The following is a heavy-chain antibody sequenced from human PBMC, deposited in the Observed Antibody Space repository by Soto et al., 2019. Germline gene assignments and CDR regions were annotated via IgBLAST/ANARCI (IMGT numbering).Heavy chain of an antibody. V-gene: IGHV4-31*03. CDR3: ARGEYSNSDYCDY. D-gene: IGHD4-4*01. CDR2: IYYSGST. J-gene: IGHJ4*02. Sequence: QVQLQESGPGLVKPSQTLSLTCTVSGGSISSGGYYWSWIRQHPGKGLEWIGYIYYSGSTYYNPSLKSRVTISVDTSKNQFSQKLSSVTAADTAVYYCARGEYSNSDYCDYWGQGTLVTVSS. CDR1: GGSISSGGYY.